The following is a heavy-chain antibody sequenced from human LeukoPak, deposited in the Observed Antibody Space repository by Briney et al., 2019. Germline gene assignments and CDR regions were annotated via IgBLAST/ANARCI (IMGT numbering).Heavy chain of an antibody. CDR1: GYTFTSYG. V-gene: IGHV1-18*01. J-gene: IGHJ6*03. CDR2: ISAYNGNT. CDR3: AKLVAEKGYCSGGSCYPLYYYYYMDV. D-gene: IGHD2-15*01. Sequence: ASVKVSCKASGYTFTSYGISWVRQAPGQGLEWMGWISAYNGNTNYAQKFQGRVTITADKSTSTAYMELSSLRSEDTAVYYCAKLVAEKGYCSGGSCYPLYYYYYMDVWGKGTTVTVSS.